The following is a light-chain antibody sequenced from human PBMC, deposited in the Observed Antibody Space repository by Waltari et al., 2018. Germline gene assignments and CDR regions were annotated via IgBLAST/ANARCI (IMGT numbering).Light chain of an antibody. V-gene: IGKV3-20*01. CDR3: QHYVRLPAT. J-gene: IGKJ1*01. CDR1: QSVSRA. CDR2: GAS. Sequence: EIVLPQSPGTLSLSPGDRATLSCWASQSVSRALVWYQQKPGQAPRLLIYGASTRAPGIPDRFSGSGSGTDFSLTINRLEPEDFAVYYCQHYVRLPATFGQGTKVEI.